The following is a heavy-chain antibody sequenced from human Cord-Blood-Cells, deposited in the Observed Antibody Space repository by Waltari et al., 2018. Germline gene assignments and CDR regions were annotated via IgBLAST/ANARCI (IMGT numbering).Heavy chain of an antibody. CDR1: GFTFSSYA. CDR2: ISYEGSNK. CDR3: ARDPSSRTGWFDP. Sequence: QVQLVESGGGVVQPGRSLRLSCAASGFTFSSYAMHWVRQAPGEGWEWVAVISYEGSNKYYADSVKGRFTSSIDNSKNTLYLQMNSLRAEDTAVYYCARDPSSRTGWFDPWGQGTLVTVSS. V-gene: IGHV3-30-3*01. J-gene: IGHJ5*02.